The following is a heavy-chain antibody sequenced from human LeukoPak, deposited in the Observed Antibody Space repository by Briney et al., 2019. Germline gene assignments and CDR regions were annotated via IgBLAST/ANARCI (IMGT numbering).Heavy chain of an antibody. Sequence: YTFXXYYLHWVRQAPGQGLEWMGCVNPNSGDTNYAQKFQGSVTMTRDTSISTVYMELSRLRSDDTAVYYCAXAXXSXWWXXSWGQGTLVTVSS. V-gene: IGHV1-2*02. CDR2: VNPNSGDT. J-gene: IGHJ5*01. D-gene: IGHD3-10*01. CDR3: AXAXXSXWWXXS. CDR1: YTFXXYY.